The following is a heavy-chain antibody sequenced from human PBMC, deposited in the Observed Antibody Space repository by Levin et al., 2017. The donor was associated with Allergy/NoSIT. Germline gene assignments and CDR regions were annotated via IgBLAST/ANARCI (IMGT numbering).Heavy chain of an antibody. J-gene: IGHJ6*03. Sequence: GGSLRLSCAASGFTFSSYSMNWVRQAPGKGLEWVSSISSSSSYIYYADSVKGRFTISRDNAKNSLYLQMNSLRAEDTAVYYCARVTLYDILTGYRYYYYYMDVWGKGTTVTVSS. CDR2: ISSSSSYI. CDR3: ARVTLYDILTGYRYYYYYMDV. CDR1: GFTFSSYS. V-gene: IGHV3-21*01. D-gene: IGHD3-9*01.